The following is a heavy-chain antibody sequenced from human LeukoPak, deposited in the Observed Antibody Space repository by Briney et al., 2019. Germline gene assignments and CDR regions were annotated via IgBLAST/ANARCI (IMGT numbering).Heavy chain of an antibody. V-gene: IGHV3-20*04. D-gene: IGHD2-2*01. CDR2: INWNGGST. Sequence: GGSLRLSCAASGFTFDDYGMSWVRQAPGKGLEWVSGINWNGGSTGYADSVKGRFTISRDNSKNTVFLQMDSLRAEDTAVYYCAKEIIVVPAARGYFQHWGQGTLVTVSS. CDR3: AKEIIVVPAARGYFQH. CDR1: GFTFDDYG. J-gene: IGHJ1*01.